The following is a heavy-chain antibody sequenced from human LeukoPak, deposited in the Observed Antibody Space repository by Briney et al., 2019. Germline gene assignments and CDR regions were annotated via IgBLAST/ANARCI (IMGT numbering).Heavy chain of an antibody. CDR3: ARRLDYGGNSGPFDY. D-gene: IGHD4-23*01. J-gene: IGHJ4*02. Sequence: PGGSLRLSCAASGFTFDDYGMSWVRQAPGKGLERVSGINWNGGSTGYADSVKGRFTISRDNAKNSLYLQMNSLRAEDTALYYCARRLDYGGNSGPFDYWGQGTLVTVSS. V-gene: IGHV3-20*04. CDR1: GFTFDDYG. CDR2: INWNGGST.